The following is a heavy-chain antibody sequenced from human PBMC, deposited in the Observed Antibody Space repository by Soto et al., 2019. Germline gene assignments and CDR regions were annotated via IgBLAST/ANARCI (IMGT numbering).Heavy chain of an antibody. CDR2: ISDNGDNT. D-gene: IGHD5-18*01. CDR1: GLTFSSYA. CDR3: AKHAGTYSRYGMDV. Sequence: LRLSCAASGLTFSSYAMSWVRQAPGKGLEWVSSISDNGDNTYYADSVKGRFTISRDNTKNTLYLQMSSLRAEDTAVYYCAKHAGTYSRYGMDVWGQGTTVTVSS. J-gene: IGHJ6*02. V-gene: IGHV3-23*01.